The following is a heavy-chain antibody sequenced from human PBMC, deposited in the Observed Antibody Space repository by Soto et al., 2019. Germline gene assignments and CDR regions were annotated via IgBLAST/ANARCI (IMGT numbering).Heavy chain of an antibody. D-gene: IGHD6-19*01. CDR2: ISGSGGST. V-gene: IGHV3-23*01. CDR3: AKDSHISWQWLVPGGFDY. CDR1: GFTFSSYA. J-gene: IGHJ5*01. Sequence: GGSLRLSCAASGFTFSSYAMSWVRQAPGKGLEWVSAISGSGGSTYYADSVKGRFTISRDNSKNTLYLQMNSLRAEDTAVYYCAKDSHISWQWLVPGGFDYWGPGTLVTVSS.